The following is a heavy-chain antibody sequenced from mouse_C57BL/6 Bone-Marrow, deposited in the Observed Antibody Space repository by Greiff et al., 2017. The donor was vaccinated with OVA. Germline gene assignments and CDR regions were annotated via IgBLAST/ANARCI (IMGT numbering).Heavy chain of an antibody. D-gene: IGHD1-1*01. Sequence: VQLKESGPGLAKPSQTLSLTCSVTGYSITSDYWNWIRKFPGNKLEYMGYISYSGSTYYNPSLKSRISITRDTSKNQYYLQLNSVTTEDTATYYCARTPYYGSVDWYFDVWGTGTTVTVSS. CDR2: ISYSGST. CDR3: ARTPYYGSVDWYFDV. V-gene: IGHV3-8*01. CDR1: GYSITSDY. J-gene: IGHJ1*03.